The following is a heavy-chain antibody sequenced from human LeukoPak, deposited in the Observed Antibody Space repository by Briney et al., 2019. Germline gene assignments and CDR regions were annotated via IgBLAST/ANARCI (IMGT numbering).Heavy chain of an antibody. J-gene: IGHJ5*02. D-gene: IGHD5-18*01. CDR1: GGSISSGGYY. Sequence: SQTLSLTCTVSGGSISSGGYYWSCIRQHPGKGLEWIVYIYYSGSTYYNPSLKSRVTISVDTSKNQLSLKLSSVTAADTAVYYCARDAGYSYAEGGGWFDPWGQGTLVTVSS. V-gene: IGHV4-31*03. CDR2: IYYSGST. CDR3: ARDAGYSYAEGGGWFDP.